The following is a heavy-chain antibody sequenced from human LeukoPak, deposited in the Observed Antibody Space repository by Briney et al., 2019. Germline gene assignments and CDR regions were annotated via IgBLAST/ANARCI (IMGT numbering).Heavy chain of an antibody. CDR2: IKSETDGGTT. CDR3: ARGTRGFDY. CDR1: GFTFSNAW. D-gene: IGHD3-10*01. Sequence: GGSLRLSCAASGFTFSNAWMSWVRQAPGKGLEWVGRIKSETDGGTTDYAAPVKGRFTISRDDSKNTLYLQMNSLRAEDMAVYYCARGTRGFDYWGQGTLVTVSS. J-gene: IGHJ4*02. V-gene: IGHV3-15*01.